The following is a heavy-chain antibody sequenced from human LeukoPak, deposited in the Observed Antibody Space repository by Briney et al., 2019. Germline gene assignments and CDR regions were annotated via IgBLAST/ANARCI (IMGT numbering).Heavy chain of an antibody. D-gene: IGHD3-22*01. CDR1: GGSITTVPYF. V-gene: IGHV4-39*01. CDR3: AGGRRYSDSSNCYFDY. J-gene: IGHJ4*02. Sequence: SETLSLTCTVSGGSITTVPYFWGWIRQPPGKGLEWIGTIYYSGSTYYEPSLKSRVTISVDTSKNQFSLKLSSVTAADTAVYYCAGGRRYSDSSNCYFDYWGQGTLVTVSS. CDR2: IYYSGST.